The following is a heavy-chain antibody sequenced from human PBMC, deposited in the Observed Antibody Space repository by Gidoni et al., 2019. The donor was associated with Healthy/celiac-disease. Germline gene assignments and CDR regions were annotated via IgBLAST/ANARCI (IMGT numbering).Heavy chain of an antibody. J-gene: IGHJ4*02. D-gene: IGHD1-26*01. V-gene: IGHV3-9*01. Sequence: EVQLVESGGGLVQPGRSLRLSCAASGFTFDDYAMHWVRQAPGKGLEWVSGISWNSGSIGYADSVKGRFTISRDNAKNSLYLQMNSLRAEDTALNYCAKASGSGSYPFDYWGQGTLVTVSS. CDR3: AKASGSGSYPFDY. CDR2: ISWNSGSI. CDR1: GFTFDDYA.